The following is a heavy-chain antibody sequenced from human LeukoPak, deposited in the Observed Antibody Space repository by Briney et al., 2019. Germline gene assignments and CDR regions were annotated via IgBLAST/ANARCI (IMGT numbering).Heavy chain of an antibody. CDR2: IRSKANSYAT. CDR1: GFTFSGSA. V-gene: IGHV3-73*01. CDR3: TRRMDTAMKD. Sequence: GGSLRLSCAASGFTFSGSAMHWVRQAPGKGLEWVGRIRSKANSYATAYAASVKGRFTISRDDSKNTAYLQMNSLKTEDTAVYYCTRRMDTAMKDWGQGTLVTVSS. J-gene: IGHJ4*02. D-gene: IGHD5-18*01.